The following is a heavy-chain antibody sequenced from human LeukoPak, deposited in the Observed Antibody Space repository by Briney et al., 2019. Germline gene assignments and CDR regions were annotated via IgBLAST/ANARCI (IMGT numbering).Heavy chain of an antibody. CDR1: GYSISSGYY. V-gene: IGHV4-38-2*02. CDR3: ARDGRLHAFDY. J-gene: IGHJ4*02. Sequence: MPSETLSLTCTVSGYSISSGYYWGWIRQPPGKGLEWIGSIYHSGSTYYNPSPKSRVTISVDTSKNQFSLKLSSVTAADTAVYYCARDGRLHAFDYWGQGTLVTVSS. D-gene: IGHD4-11*01. CDR2: IYHSGST.